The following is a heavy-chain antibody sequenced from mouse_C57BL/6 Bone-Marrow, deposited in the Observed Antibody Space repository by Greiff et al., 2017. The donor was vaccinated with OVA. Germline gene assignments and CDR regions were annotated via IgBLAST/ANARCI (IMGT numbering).Heavy chain of an antibody. Sequence: EVQGVESGGGLVQPGGSLKLSCAASGFTFSDYYMYWVRQTPEKRLEWVAYISNGGGSTYYPDTVKGRFTISRDNAKNTLYLQMSRLKSEDTAMYYCARDDSLPSYSYAKDYWGQGTSVTVSS. CDR1: GFTFSDYY. CDR2: ISNGGGST. V-gene: IGHV5-12*01. D-gene: IGHD2-4*01. J-gene: IGHJ4*01. CDR3: ARDDSLPSYSYAKDY.